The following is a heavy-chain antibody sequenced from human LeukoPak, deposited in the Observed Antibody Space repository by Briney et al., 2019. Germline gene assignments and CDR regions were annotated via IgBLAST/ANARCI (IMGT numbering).Heavy chain of an antibody. CDR3: ARGEAGYCSSTGCYGFRWFDP. Sequence: SETLSLTCAVYGGSFSGYYWSWIRQPPGKGLEWIGEINHTGSTNYNPSLKSRVTISVDTSKNQFSLKLSSVTAADTAMYYCARGEAGYCSSTGCYGFRWFDPWGQGTLVTVSS. V-gene: IGHV4-34*01. D-gene: IGHD2-2*01. CDR1: GGSFSGYY. CDR2: INHTGST. J-gene: IGHJ5*02.